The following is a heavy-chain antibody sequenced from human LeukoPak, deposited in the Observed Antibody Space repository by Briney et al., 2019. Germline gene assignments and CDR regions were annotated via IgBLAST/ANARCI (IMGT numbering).Heavy chain of an antibody. Sequence: PSETLSLTCAVYGGSFSGYYWSWIRQPPGKGLEWIGEINHSGSTNYNPSLKSRVTISVDTSKNQFSLKLSPVTAADTAVYYCAILRVTSRTFDYWGQGTLVTVSS. D-gene: IGHD2-21*02. CDR2: INHSGST. J-gene: IGHJ4*02. CDR3: AILRVTSRTFDY. CDR1: GGSFSGYY. V-gene: IGHV4-34*01.